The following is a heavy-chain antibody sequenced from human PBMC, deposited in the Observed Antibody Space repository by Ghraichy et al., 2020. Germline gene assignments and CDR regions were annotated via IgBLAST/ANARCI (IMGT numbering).Heavy chain of an antibody. CDR1: GGSISSYY. J-gene: IGHJ6*02. V-gene: IGHV4-4*07. D-gene: IGHD1-7*01. CDR2: IYTSGST. CDR3: AREDIPPWGTSGMDV. Sequence: SQTLSLTCTVSGGSISSYYWSWIRQPAGKGLEWIGRIYTSGSTNYNPSLKSRVTMSVDTSKNQFSLKLSSVTAADTAVYYCAREDIPPWGTSGMDVWGQGTTVTVSS.